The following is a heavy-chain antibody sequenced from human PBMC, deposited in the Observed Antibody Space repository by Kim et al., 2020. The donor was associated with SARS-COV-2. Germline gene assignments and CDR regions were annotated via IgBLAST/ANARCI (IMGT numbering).Heavy chain of an antibody. J-gene: IGHJ6*02. V-gene: IGHV3-23*01. CDR2: ISGSGGST. Sequence: GGSLRLSCAASGFTFSSYAMSWVRQAPGKGLEWVSAISGSGGSTYYADSVKGRFTISRDNSKNTLYLQMNSLRAEDTAVYYCAKILGFRYCSSTSCYGAGFYYYGMDVWGQGTTVTVSS. CDR3: AKILGFRYCSSTSCYGAGFYYYGMDV. D-gene: IGHD2-2*01. CDR1: GFTFSSYA.